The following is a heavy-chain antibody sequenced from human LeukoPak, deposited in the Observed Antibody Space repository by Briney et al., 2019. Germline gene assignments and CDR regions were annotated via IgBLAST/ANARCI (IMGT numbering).Heavy chain of an antibody. V-gene: IGHV4-31*03. J-gene: IGHJ4*02. Sequence: SQTLSLTCTVSGGSISSGGYYWSWIRQHPGKGLEWIGYIYYSGSTNYNPSLKSRVTISVDTSKNQFSLKLSSVTAADTAVYYCAGKRGAHYDFWSGPPPFDYWGQGTLVTVSS. CDR2: IYYSGST. D-gene: IGHD3-3*01. CDR3: AGKRGAHYDFWSGPPPFDY. CDR1: GGSISSGGYY.